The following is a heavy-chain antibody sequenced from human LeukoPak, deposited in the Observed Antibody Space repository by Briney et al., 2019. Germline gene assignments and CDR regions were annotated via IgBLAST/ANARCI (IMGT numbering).Heavy chain of an antibody. J-gene: IGHJ4*02. Sequence: GASVTVSYKASVGTFNNYAIRWVRQAPGQGREWMGGIIPIFGTANYAQNFQGRVTITGDESTSTVYMELSSLRSEDTAVYYCATSGDIVVVPAAFGYWGQGTLVTVSS. V-gene: IGHV1-69*01. D-gene: IGHD2-2*01. CDR3: ATSGDIVVVPAAFGY. CDR2: IIPIFGTA. CDR1: VGTFNNYA.